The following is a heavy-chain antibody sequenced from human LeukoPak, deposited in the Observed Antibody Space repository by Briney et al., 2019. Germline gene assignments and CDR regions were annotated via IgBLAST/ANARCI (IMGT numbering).Heavy chain of an antibody. CDR3: ARATVAGTKVDY. J-gene: IGHJ4*02. D-gene: IGHD6-19*01. Sequence: PSETLSLSCTVFGGSVSSGTYYWSWIRQPPGKGLEWFGNVYNSGGTNYNPSLKSRVTISLDTSKNQFSLKLTSVTAADTAVYYCARATVAGTKVDYWGQGTLVTVSS. V-gene: IGHV4-61*01. CDR1: GGSVSSGTYY. CDR2: VYNSGGT.